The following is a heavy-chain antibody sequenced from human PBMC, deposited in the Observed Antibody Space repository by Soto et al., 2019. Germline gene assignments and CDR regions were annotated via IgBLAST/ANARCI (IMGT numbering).Heavy chain of an antibody. CDR3: ARGAQLWCDY. V-gene: IGHV4-59*01. CDR1: GGSISSYY. D-gene: IGHD5-18*01. Sequence: SETPSLTCTVSGGSISSYYWSWIRQPPGKGLEWIGYIYYSGSTNYNPSLKSRVTISVDTSKNQFSLKLSSVTAADTAVYYCARGAQLWCDYWGQGTLVTVSS. CDR2: IYYSGST. J-gene: IGHJ4*02.